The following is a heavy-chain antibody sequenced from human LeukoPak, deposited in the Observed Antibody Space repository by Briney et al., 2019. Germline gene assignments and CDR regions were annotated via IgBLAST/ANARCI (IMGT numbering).Heavy chain of an antibody. CDR1: GYTFTSYY. CDR2: INPSGGST. J-gene: IGHJ6*04. CDR3: ARGGLPPYYYYGMDV. Sequence: ASVKVSCKASGYTFTSYYMHWVRQAPGQGLEWMGIINPSGGSTSYAQKFRGRVTMTRDTSTSTVYMELSSLRSEDTAVYYCARGGLPPYYYYGMDVWGKGTTVTVSS. V-gene: IGHV1-46*01.